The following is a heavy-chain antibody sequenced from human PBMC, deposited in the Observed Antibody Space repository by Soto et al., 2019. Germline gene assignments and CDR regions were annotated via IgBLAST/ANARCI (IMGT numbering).Heavy chain of an antibody. D-gene: IGHD3-10*01. J-gene: IGHJ4*02. Sequence: GGSLRLSCAASGFTFSSYAMHWVRQAPGKGLEWVAVISYDGSNKYYADSVKGRFTISRDNSKNTLYLQMNSLRAEDTAVYYCARASNYYGSGSYYGPLDYWGQGTLVTVSS. V-gene: IGHV3-30-3*01. CDR3: ARASNYYGSGSYYGPLDY. CDR1: GFTFSSYA. CDR2: ISYDGSNK.